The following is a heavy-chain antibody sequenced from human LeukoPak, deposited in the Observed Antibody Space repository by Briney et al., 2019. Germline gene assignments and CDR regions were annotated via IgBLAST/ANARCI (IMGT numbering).Heavy chain of an antibody. D-gene: IGHD1-26*01. CDR1: GYTISSGYQ. CDR2: IYYSGST. CDR3: ARDQGGSYFGFVDY. Sequence: TSETLSLTCIISGYTISSGYQWGWIRQPPGKGLEWIGNIYYSGSTYYNPSLKGRLTMSVDRSNNLFSLNLNSVTAADTAVYYCARDQGGSYFGFVDYWGQGTLVTVSS. V-gene: IGHV4-38-2*02. J-gene: IGHJ4*02.